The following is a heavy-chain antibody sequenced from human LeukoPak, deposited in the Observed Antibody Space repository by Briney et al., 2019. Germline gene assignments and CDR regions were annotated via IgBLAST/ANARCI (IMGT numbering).Heavy chain of an antibody. Sequence: ASVKVSCKASGYIFTYYYIHWVRQTPGQGLEWMGWINPNSGGTNYGQKFQGRVTMTRDTSISTTYMEVASLTSDDTAIYYCTRGVAVTNSRHFDLWGQGTLVIVSS. D-gene: IGHD2-21*02. CDR3: TRGVAVTNSRHFDL. CDR2: INPNSGGT. V-gene: IGHV1-2*02. CDR1: GYIFTYYY. J-gene: IGHJ4*02.